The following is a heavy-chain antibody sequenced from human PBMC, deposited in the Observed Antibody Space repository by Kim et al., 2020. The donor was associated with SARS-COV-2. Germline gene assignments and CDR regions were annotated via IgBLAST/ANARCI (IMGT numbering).Heavy chain of an antibody. CDR1: GLTFSSFA. D-gene: IGHD4-17*01. CDR3: ATNRRVPTVTTNWFDS. CDR2: MSFDGGNK. V-gene: IGHV3-30-3*01. Sequence: GGSLRLSCAASGLTFSSFAMHWVRQAPGKGLEWVTVMSFDGGNKYYADSVKGRFTISRDNSKNTVYLQMNSLRTEDTAVYYCATNRRVPTVTTNWFDSWG. J-gene: IGHJ5*01.